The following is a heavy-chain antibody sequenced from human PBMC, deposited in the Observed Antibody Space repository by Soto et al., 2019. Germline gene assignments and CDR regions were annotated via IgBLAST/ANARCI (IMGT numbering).Heavy chain of an antibody. D-gene: IGHD2-2*01. V-gene: IGHV3-23*01. J-gene: IGHJ4*02. CDR3: ARSAWGYCTSTSCPYIEY. Sequence: GGSLRLSCAASDFTFNKYGMSWVRQAPGKGLEWVSTITGSGGKTYYADSVRGRFTVSRDNSKNTLYLDMSSLRAEDAAVYFCARSAWGYCTSTSCPYIEYWGQGTLVTVS. CDR2: ITGSGGKT. CDR1: DFTFNKYG.